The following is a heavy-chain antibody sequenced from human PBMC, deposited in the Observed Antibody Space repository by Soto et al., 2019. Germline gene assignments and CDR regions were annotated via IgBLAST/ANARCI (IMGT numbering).Heavy chain of an antibody. Sequence: SETLSLTCAVYGGSFSGYYWSWIRQPPGKGLEWIGEINHSGSSNYNPSLKSRVTISGDTSKNQFSLKLSSVTAADTAVYYRARAPHSDPGATRGHFDYCGRGTLVTVSS. CDR3: ARAPHSDPGATRGHFDY. CDR1: GGSFSGYY. CDR2: INHSGSS. V-gene: IGHV4-34*01. D-gene: IGHD5-12*01. J-gene: IGHJ4*02.